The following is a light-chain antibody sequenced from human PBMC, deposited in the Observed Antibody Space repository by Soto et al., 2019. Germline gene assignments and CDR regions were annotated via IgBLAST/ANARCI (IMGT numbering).Light chain of an antibody. CDR2: GAS. Sequence: TLSLSPGERATLSCRASQTISNTFFAWYQQRPGQSPRLLIYGASGRAAGIPDRFSGSGSGTDFTLSISRLEPEDFAVYYCHQYGVSSSFGGGTKL. V-gene: IGKV3-20*01. CDR3: HQYGVSSS. J-gene: IGKJ4*01. CDR1: QTISNTF.